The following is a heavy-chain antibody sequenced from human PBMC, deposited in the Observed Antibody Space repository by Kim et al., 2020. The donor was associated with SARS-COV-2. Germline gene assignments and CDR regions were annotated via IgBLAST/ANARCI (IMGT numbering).Heavy chain of an antibody. D-gene: IGHD3-10*01. CDR1: GGSINNNY. CDR2: VYYNGFI. V-gene: IGHV4-59*13. J-gene: IGHJ4*02. CDR3: ARGGWYYGSGSRNFDY. Sequence: SETLSLTCTVSGGSINNNYWNWLRQPPGRGLEWIGYVYYNGFILYNPPLKSRATISVDTSKNQFSLKMNSLTTADTAVYYCARGGWYYGSGSRNFDYWGRETLVTVSS.